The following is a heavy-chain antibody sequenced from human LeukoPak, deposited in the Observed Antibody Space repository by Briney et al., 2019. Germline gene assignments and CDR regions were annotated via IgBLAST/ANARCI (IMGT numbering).Heavy chain of an antibody. CDR2: IYHSGST. CDR3: ARLSYYDSSGYYL. CDR1: GGSISSGGYY. Sequence: PSETLSLTCTVSGGSISSGGYYWSWIRQPPGKGLEWIGYIYHSGSTYYNPSLKSRVTISVDRSKNQFSLKLSSVTAADTAVYYCARLSYYDSSGYYLWGQGTLVTVSS. D-gene: IGHD3-22*01. J-gene: IGHJ4*02. V-gene: IGHV4-30-2*01.